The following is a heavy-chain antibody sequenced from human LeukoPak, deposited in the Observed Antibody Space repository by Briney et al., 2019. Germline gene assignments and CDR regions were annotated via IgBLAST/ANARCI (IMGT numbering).Heavy chain of an antibody. CDR3: ARAQYYDFWSGYYSSY. CDR1: GFTFSHYW. Sequence: GGTLTLSCAASGFTFSHYWMSWVRQAPAKGREWVANIKQDGSEKYYVDSVKGRFTISRDNAKHSLYLQMNSLRAEDTAVYYCARAQYYDFWSGYYSSYWGQGTLVTVSS. V-gene: IGHV3-7*01. CDR2: IKQDGSEK. J-gene: IGHJ4*02. D-gene: IGHD3-3*01.